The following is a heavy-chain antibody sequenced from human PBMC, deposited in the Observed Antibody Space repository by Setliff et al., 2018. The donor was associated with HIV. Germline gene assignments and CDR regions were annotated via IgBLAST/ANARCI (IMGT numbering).Heavy chain of an antibody. CDR2: IWYDGSKK. D-gene: IGHD2-15*01. V-gene: IGHV3-33*03. Sequence: GGSLRLSCAASGFTFSRQGMHWVRQAPGKGLEWVAVIWYDGSKKYYGDSAKGRFTISRDNSKNTVSLEMNSLRAEDTAMYYCASARIPTGGTSTSFDYWGQGTLVTVSS. J-gene: IGHJ4*02. CDR3: ASARIPTGGTSTSFDY. CDR1: GFTFSRQG.